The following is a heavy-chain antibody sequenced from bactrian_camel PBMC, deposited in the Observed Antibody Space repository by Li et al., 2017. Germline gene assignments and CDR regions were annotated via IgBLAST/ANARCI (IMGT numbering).Heavy chain of an antibody. D-gene: IGHD6*01. CDR1: GNTASVTY. J-gene: IGHJ4*01. Sequence: HVQLVESGGGLVQPGGSLRLSCAASGNTASVTYMGWFRQAPGKEREGVALLYTRDDNRFYADSVKGRFTISQDRAKNTVHLQMNSLKSEDTALYYCSTDLVAGEYNYWGQGTQVTVS. CDR2: LYTRDDNR. CDR3: STDLVAGEYNY. V-gene: IGHV3S54*01.